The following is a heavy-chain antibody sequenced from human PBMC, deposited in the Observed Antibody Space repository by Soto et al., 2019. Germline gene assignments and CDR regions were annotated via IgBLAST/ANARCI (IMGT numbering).Heavy chain of an antibody. CDR1: GFSLSTSGVG. J-gene: IGHJ4*02. Sequence: QITLKESGPTLVKPTQTLTLTCTFSGFSLSTSGVGVGWIRQPPGKALEWLALIYWDDDKRYSPSLKSRLTLTQDTSKNQVVLTMTNMDPVDTATYYCAHSPADCSSPSCYRYWGQGTLVTVSS. CDR3: AHSPADCSSPSCYRY. D-gene: IGHD2-2*01. CDR2: IYWDDDK. V-gene: IGHV2-5*02.